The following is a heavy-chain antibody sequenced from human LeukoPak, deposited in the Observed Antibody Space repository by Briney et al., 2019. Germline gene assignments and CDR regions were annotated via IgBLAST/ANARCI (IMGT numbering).Heavy chain of an antibody. J-gene: IGHJ4*02. CDR3: AKGAAAGTAGFDC. CDR2: IYSDDSSTT. CDR1: GFTFNNYW. D-gene: IGHD6-13*01. Sequence: PGGSLRLSCTASGFTFNNYWMHWVRQPPGKGLVWVSRIYSDDSSTTTYADSVKGRFTISRDNAKNTLYLQMNSLRAEDTALYYCAKGAAAGTAGFDCWGQGTLVTVSS. V-gene: IGHV3-74*01.